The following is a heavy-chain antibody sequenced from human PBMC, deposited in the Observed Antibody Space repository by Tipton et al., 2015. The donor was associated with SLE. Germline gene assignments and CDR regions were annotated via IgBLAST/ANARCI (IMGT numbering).Heavy chain of an antibody. CDR1: GGSISSSSYY. CDR2: IYYTGST. V-gene: IGHV4-61*05. D-gene: IGHD2-21*01. J-gene: IGHJ5*02. CDR3: VRRVADRDNWFDP. Sequence: TLSLTCAVSGGSISSSSYYWSWIRQPPGKGLEWIGYIYYTGSTNYNPSLKSRVTISIDTSKKQFSLKLNSVTAADTAVYYCVRRVADRDNWFDPWGQGTLVTVSS.